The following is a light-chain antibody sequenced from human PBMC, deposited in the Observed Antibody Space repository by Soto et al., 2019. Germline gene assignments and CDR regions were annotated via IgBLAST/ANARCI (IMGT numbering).Light chain of an antibody. CDR1: QGMSSW. Sequence: DIQLTQSPSSVSASVGDRVTITCRASQGMSSWLGWYQQKPGKAPKLLIYAASSLQSGVPSRFSGSGSGTDFTLTISTVQPEVFATYYCQQVNSFPLTCGGGTKVEIK. J-gene: IGKJ4*01. CDR2: AAS. V-gene: IGKV1-12*01. CDR3: QQVNSFPLT.